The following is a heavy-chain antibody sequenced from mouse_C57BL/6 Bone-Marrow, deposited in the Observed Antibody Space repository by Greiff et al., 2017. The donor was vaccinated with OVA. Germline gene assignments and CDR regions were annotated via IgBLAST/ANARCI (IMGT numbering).Heavy chain of an antibody. J-gene: IGHJ3*01. V-gene: IGHV1-81*01. D-gene: IGHD2-2*01. CDR2: IYPRSGNT. CDR1: GYTFTSYG. CDR3: ASLWLRRGAD. Sequence: QVQLQQSGAELARPGASVKLSCKASGYTFTSYGISWVKQRTGQGLEWIGEIYPRSGNTYYNEKFKGKATLTADKSSSTAYMELRSLTSEDSAVYFCASLWLRRGADWGKGTLVTVSA.